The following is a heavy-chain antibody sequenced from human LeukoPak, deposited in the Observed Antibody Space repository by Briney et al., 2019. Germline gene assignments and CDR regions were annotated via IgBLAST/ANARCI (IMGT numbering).Heavy chain of an antibody. CDR1: GFTFSSHG. J-gene: IGHJ4*02. V-gene: IGHV3-33*01. CDR2: IWYDGSDK. D-gene: IGHD3-22*01. CDR3: ARDGGYHSSGPFDY. Sequence: GGSLRLSCAASGFTFSSHGMHWVRQAPGKELEWVSIIWYDGSDKYYADSVKGRFTISRDNSKNTLYLQMNSLRAEDTAVYYCARDGGYHSSGPFDYWGQGTLVTVSS.